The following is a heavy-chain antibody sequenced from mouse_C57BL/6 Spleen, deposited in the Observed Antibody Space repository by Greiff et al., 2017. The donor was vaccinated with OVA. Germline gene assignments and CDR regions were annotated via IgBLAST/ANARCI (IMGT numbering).Heavy chain of an antibody. D-gene: IGHD2-4*01. CDR2: IYPRSGNT. CDR1: GYTFTSYG. J-gene: IGHJ2*01. CDR3: ARRGDYDEGDYFDY. V-gene: IGHV1-81*01. Sequence: QVQLKQSGAELARPGASVKLSCKASGYTFTSYGISWVKQRTGQGLEWIGEIYPRSGNTYYNEKFKGKATLTADKSSSTAYMELRSLTSEDSAVYFCARRGDYDEGDYFDYWGQGTTLTVSS.